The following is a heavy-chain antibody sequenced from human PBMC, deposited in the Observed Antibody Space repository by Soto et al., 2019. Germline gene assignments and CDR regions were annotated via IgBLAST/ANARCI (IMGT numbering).Heavy chain of an antibody. Sequence: GESLKISCAASGFTFSSYAMHWVRQAPGKGLEWVAVISYDGSNKYYADSVKGRFTISRDNSKNTLYLQMNSLRAEDTAVYYCARDTDSLRGYSGYEGPFWGQGTLVTVSS. CDR3: ARDTDSLRGYSGYEGPF. CDR1: GFTFSSYA. D-gene: IGHD5-12*01. J-gene: IGHJ4*02. V-gene: IGHV3-30-3*01. CDR2: ISYDGSNK.